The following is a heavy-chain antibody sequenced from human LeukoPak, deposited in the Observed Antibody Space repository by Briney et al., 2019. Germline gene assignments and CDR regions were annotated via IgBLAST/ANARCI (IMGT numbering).Heavy chain of an antibody. CDR3: ATPPPGYSFSNHYYYMDA. CDR2: IIPLFGTV. J-gene: IGHJ6*03. D-gene: IGHD1-1*01. CDR1: GGTINDYA. V-gene: IGHV1-69*06. Sequence: ASVKVSCKPSGGTINDYAVYWVRQAPGQGLEWTARIIPLFGTVNYAQNFQDRLTLSADKSTNTAHMELSSLRFDDTAIYYCATPPPGYSFSNHYYYMDAWGRGTTVTVSS.